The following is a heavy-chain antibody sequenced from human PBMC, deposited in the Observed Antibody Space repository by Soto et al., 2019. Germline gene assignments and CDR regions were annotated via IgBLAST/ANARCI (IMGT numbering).Heavy chain of an antibody. V-gene: IGHV3-30*18. D-gene: IGHD2-2*02. CDR1: GFTFSSYG. CDR3: EKTLGYCSSSSCYREFYYCYGMDF. Sequence: GGSLRRSCAASGFTFSSYGIHWVRQAPCKGLEWVAVIAYDGGNKYYADSVKGRFTISRDNPKNTLYLQMNSLRADATAVYYCEKTLGYCSSSSCYREFYYCYGMDFWGQGTTVTVSS. J-gene: IGHJ6*02. CDR2: IAYDGGNK.